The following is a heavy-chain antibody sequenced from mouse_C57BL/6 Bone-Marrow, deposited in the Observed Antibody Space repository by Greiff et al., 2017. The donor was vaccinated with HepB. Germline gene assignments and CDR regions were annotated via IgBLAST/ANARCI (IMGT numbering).Heavy chain of an antibody. Sequence: QVQLQQSGAELVRPGTSVKVSCKASGYAFTNYLIEWVKQRPGQGLEWIGVINPGSGGTNYNEKFKGKATLTADKSSSTAYMQLSSLTSEDSAVYFWARSATVVATPFDYWGQGTTLTVSS. CDR2: INPGSGGT. J-gene: IGHJ2*01. V-gene: IGHV1-54*01. CDR3: ARSATVVATPFDY. CDR1: GYAFTNYL. D-gene: IGHD1-1*01.